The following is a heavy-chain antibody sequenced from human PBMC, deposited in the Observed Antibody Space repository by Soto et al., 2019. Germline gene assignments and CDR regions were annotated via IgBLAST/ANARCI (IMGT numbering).Heavy chain of an antibody. D-gene: IGHD3-22*01. CDR2: IDPSDSYT. J-gene: IGHJ6*02. V-gene: IGHV5-10-1*01. CDR1: GYSFTSYW. CDR3: ARHFTVNYYDSSGYIYYYYYGMDV. Sequence: GESLKISCKGSGYSFTSYWISWVRQMPGKGLEWMGRIDPSDSYTNYSPSFQGHVTISADKSISTAYLQWSSLKASDTAMYYCARHFTVNYYDSSGYIYYYYYGMDVWGQGTTVTVS.